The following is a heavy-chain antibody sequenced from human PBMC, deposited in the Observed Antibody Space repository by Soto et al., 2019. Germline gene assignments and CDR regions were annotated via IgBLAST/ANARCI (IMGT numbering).Heavy chain of an antibody. CDR3: AKGGDYWYFDL. Sequence: EMQLVESGGVVVQPGGSLRLSCAASGFTFDDYTMHWVRQVPGKGLDWVSTISWDGGTTYYADSVKGRFPISRDNSKSSLYLQMNGLRTEDSAFYYCAKGGDYWYFDLWGRGTLATVSS. V-gene: IGHV3-43*01. CDR1: GFTFDDYT. CDR2: ISWDGGTT. J-gene: IGHJ2*01. D-gene: IGHD3-16*01.